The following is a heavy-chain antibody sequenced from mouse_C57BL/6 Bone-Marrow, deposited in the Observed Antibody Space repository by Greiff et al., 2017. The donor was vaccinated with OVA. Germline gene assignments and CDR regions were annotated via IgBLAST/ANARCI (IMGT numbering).Heavy chain of an antibody. V-gene: IGHV1-81*01. Sequence: VHLVESGAELARPGASVKLSCKASGYTFTSYGISWVKQRTGQGLEWIGEIYPRSGNTYYNEKFKGKATLTADKSSSTAYMELRSLTSEDSAIYFCAIAYNINTRVDYWGQGTTLTVSS. J-gene: IGHJ2*01. CDR1: GYTFTSYG. CDR3: AIAYNINTRVDY. CDR2: IYPRSGNT. D-gene: IGHD2-5*01.